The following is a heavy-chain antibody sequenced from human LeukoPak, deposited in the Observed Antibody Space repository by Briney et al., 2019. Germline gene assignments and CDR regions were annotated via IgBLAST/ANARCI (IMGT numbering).Heavy chain of an antibody. J-gene: IGHJ4*02. CDR3: ARNYGSGDFDL. CDR1: GYPFTGYY. D-gene: IGHD3-10*01. V-gene: IGHV1-2*02. Sequence: ASVKVSCKASGYPFTGYYILWVRQAPGQGLECVGWISPHSGVTTYAQNFQGRVTMTRDTSISTAYLELSGLKSDDTAVYYCARNYGSGDFDLWGQGTLVTVSS. CDR2: ISPHSGVT.